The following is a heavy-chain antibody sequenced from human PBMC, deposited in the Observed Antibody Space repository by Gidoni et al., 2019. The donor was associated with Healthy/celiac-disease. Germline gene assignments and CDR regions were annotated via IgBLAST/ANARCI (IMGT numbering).Heavy chain of an antibody. V-gene: IGHV4-39*01. CDR2: IYYSGST. D-gene: IGHD3-10*01. J-gene: IGHJ6*02. CDR1: GGAISSSSYY. CDR3: ARVVRGVDYYYYYGMDV. Sequence: QLQLQESGPGLVKPSETLSLTCTVSGGAISSSSYYWGWIRQPPGTGLEWIGSIYYSGSTYYNPSLKSRVTISVDTSKNQFSLKLSSVTAADTAVYYCARVVRGVDYYYYYGMDVWGQGTTVTVSS.